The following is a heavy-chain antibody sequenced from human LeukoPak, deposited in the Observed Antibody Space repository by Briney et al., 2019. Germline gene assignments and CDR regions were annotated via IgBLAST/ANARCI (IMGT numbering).Heavy chain of an antibody. Sequence: PSETLSLTCTVSGGSISSYYRSWIRQPPGKGLEWIGYIYYSGSTNYNPSLKSRVTISVDTSKNQFSLKLSSVTAADTAVYYCAREVAPYDSSGYYLRKGAFDIWGQGTMVTVSS. CDR3: AREVAPYDSSGYYLRKGAFDI. D-gene: IGHD3-22*01. CDR2: IYYSGST. J-gene: IGHJ3*02. CDR1: GGSISSYY. V-gene: IGHV4-59*01.